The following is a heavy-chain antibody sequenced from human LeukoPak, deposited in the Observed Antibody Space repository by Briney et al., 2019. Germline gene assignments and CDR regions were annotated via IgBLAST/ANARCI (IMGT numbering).Heavy chain of an antibody. CDR2: ISSSSSTI. CDR3: ARDRVLDGRWLQLRREYFDY. Sequence: GGSLRLSCAASGFTFSSYSMNWVRQAPGKGLEWVSYISSSSSTIYYADSVKGRFTISRDNAKNSLYLQMNSLRAEDTAVYYCARDRVLDGRWLQLRREYFDYWGQGTLVTVSS. D-gene: IGHD5-24*01. CDR1: GFTFSSYS. J-gene: IGHJ4*02. V-gene: IGHV3-48*04.